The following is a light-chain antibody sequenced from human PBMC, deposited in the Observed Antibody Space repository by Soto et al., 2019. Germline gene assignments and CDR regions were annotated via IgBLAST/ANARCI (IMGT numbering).Light chain of an antibody. V-gene: IGKV3-11*01. CDR3: QQRSSWPS. CDR1: QSVSSN. Sequence: EIVMTQSPATLSVSPGERATHSCRASQSVSSNLAWYQQKPGQAPRLLIYGASTRATGIPARFSGSGSGTDFTPTISSLEPEDFAVYHCQQRSSWPSFGQGTRLEIK. J-gene: IGKJ5*01. CDR2: GAS.